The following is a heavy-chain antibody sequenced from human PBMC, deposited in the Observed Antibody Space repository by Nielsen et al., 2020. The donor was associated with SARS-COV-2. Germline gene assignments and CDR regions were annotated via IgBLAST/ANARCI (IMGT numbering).Heavy chain of an antibody. Sequence: GGSLRLSCAAYGFTFSSYWMSWVRQAPGKGLEWVANIKQDGSEKYYVDSVKGRFTISRDNAKNSLYLQMNSLRAEDTAVYYCARAGGFGELFDGMDVWGQGTTVTVSS. V-gene: IGHV3-7*01. CDR1: GFTFSSYW. J-gene: IGHJ6*02. D-gene: IGHD3-10*01. CDR3: ARAGGFGELFDGMDV. CDR2: IKQDGSEK.